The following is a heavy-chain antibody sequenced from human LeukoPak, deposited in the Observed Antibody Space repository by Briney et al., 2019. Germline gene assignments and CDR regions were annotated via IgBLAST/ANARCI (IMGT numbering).Heavy chain of an antibody. CDR1: GFTVSSYG. CDR2: ISGSGGST. D-gene: IGHD5-18*01. J-gene: IGHJ5*02. V-gene: IGHV3-23*01. CDR3: AKGPDWLQVNWFDP. Sequence: GGSLRLSCAASGFTVSSYGMSWVRQAPGKGLEWVSAISGSGGSTYYADSVKGRFTISRDKSKNTLYLQMNSLRAEDTAVYYCAKGPDWLQVNWFDPWGQGTLVTVSS.